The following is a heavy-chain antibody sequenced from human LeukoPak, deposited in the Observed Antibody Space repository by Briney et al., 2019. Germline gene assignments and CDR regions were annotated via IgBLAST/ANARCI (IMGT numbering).Heavy chain of an antibody. D-gene: IGHD6-19*01. CDR1: GGSISSYY. V-gene: IGHV4-59*01. Sequence: PSETLSLTCTVSGGSISSYYASWIRQPPGKGLEWIGYIYNRGSNTNYNPSLKSRVTISVDMSKNQFSLKLRSVTAADTAVYFCARDRPGIAVAGDAFDIWGRGTMVTVSS. CDR2: IYNRGSNT. J-gene: IGHJ3*02. CDR3: ARDRPGIAVAGDAFDI.